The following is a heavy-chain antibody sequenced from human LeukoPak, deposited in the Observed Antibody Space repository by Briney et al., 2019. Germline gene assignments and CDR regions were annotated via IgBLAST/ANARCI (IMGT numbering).Heavy chain of an antibody. J-gene: IGHJ6*02. D-gene: IGHD4-17*01. Sequence: GESLKISCKGSGYSFTSYWIGWVRQMPGKGLEWMGIIYPGDSDTRYSPSFQGQVTISADKSISTAYLQWSSLKASDTAMYYCARHRHHDYGDYYYYGMDVWGQGTTVTVSS. CDR1: GYSFTSYW. CDR2: IYPGDSDT. V-gene: IGHV5-51*01. CDR3: ARHRHHDYGDYYYYGMDV.